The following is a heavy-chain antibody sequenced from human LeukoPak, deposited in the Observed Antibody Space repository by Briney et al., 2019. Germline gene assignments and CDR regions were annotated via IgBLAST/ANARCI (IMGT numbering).Heavy chain of an antibody. Sequence: PSETLSLTCTVSGDSISSTTYYWGWIRQPPGKGLEWIGSIYYSGSTYYNSSLKSRVTISVDTSKNQFSLTLSSVTAADTAVYYCARHPLRLGMDVWGQGTTVTVSS. CDR2: IYYSGST. D-gene: IGHD3-3*01. CDR3: ARHPLRLGMDV. J-gene: IGHJ6*02. V-gene: IGHV4-39*01. CDR1: GDSISSTTYY.